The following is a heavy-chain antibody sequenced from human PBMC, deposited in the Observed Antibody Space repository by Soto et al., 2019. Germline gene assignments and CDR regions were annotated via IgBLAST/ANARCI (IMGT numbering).Heavy chain of an antibody. Sequence: PSETLSLTCTVSGGSISSGGYYWSWIRQHPGKGLEWIGYTYYSGSTYYNPSLKSRVTISVDTSKNQFSLKLSSVTAADTAVYYCAREGNYDGIHYFDYWGQGTLVTVSS. V-gene: IGHV4-31*03. CDR1: GGSISSGGYY. D-gene: IGHD4-4*01. J-gene: IGHJ4*02. CDR2: TYYSGST. CDR3: AREGNYDGIHYFDY.